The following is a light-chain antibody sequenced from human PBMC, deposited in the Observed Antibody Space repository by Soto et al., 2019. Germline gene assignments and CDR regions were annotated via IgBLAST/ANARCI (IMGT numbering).Light chain of an antibody. CDR1: QTISSW. J-gene: IGKJ1*01. Sequence: DIQMTQSPSTLSGSVGDRVTITCRASQTISSWLAWYQQKPGKAPKLLIYDASSLESGVPSRVSGSGSGTEFTLTISSLQPDDFATYYCQHYNSYSQAFGQGTKV. CDR2: DAS. V-gene: IGKV1-5*01. CDR3: QHYNSYSQA.